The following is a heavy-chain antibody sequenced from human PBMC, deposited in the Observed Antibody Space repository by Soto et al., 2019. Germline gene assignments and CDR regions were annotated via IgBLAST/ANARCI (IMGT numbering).Heavy chain of an antibody. CDR1: GYTLTELS. Sequence: GASVKVSCKVSGYTLTELSMHWVRQAPGKGLEWMGGFDPEDGETIYAQKFQGRVTMTEDTSTDTAYMELSSLRSEDTAVYYCATGPPYYDFWSGYRNWFDPWGQGTLVTVYS. CDR2: FDPEDGET. J-gene: IGHJ5*02. CDR3: ATGPPYYDFWSGYRNWFDP. V-gene: IGHV1-24*01. D-gene: IGHD3-3*01.